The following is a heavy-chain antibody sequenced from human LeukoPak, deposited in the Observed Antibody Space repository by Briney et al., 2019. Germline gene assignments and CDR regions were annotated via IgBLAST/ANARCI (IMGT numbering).Heavy chain of an antibody. D-gene: IGHD6-19*01. Sequence: SETLSLTCTVSGGSISSYYWSWIRQPPGKGLEWIGSIYHSGSTYYNPSLKSRVTISVDTSKNQFSLKLSSVTAADTAVYYCARIKDQYSSGFDYWGQGTLVTVSS. CDR3: ARIKDQYSSGFDY. V-gene: IGHV4-59*04. CDR1: GGSISSYY. CDR2: IYHSGST. J-gene: IGHJ4*02.